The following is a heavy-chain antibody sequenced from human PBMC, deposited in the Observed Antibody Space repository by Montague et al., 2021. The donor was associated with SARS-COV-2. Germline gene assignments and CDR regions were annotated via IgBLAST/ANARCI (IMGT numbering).Heavy chain of an antibody. CDR1: GGSISSSSYY. CDR3: STQEGPSGWISGSFDF. V-gene: IGHV4-39*01. J-gene: IGHJ4*02. CDR2: IYYRGST. Sequence: SETLSLTCTVPGGSISSSSYYWAWIRQPPGKGLEWIGSIYYRGSTYYNPSLKSRVIISVDTSKNQLSLNLSSVTAADTAVYYCSTQEGPSGWISGSFDFWGQGTLLTVSS. D-gene: IGHD6-19*01.